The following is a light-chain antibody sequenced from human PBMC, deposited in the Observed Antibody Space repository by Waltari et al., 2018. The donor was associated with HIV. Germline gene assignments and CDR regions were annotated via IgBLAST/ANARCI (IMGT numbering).Light chain of an antibody. CDR1: SSDIGLYNF. J-gene: IGLJ1*01. CDR2: DVS. CDR3: CSYSGIWV. V-gene: IGLV2-8*01. Sequence: QSALTQPPSASGSPGQSVTISCAGTSSDIGLYNFVSWYQHHPGKAPKLMISDVSRRPSGVPDRFSGSKSGNTASLTVSGLQTEDEADYYCCSYSGIWVFGTGTQVNVL.